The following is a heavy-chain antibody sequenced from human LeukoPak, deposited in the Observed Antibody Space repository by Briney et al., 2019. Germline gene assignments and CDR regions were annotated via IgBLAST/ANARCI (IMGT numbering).Heavy chain of an antibody. V-gene: IGHV3-21*01. Sequence: GGSLRLSCAASGFTFSSYSMNWVRQAPGKGLEWISSISSSSSYIYYADSVKGRFTISRDNAKNSLYLKMNSLRAEDTAVYYCARDLSGAVAGFWFDPWGQGTLVTVSS. CDR2: ISSSSSYI. J-gene: IGHJ5*02. CDR3: ARDLSGAVAGFWFDP. D-gene: IGHD6-19*01. CDR1: GFTFSSYS.